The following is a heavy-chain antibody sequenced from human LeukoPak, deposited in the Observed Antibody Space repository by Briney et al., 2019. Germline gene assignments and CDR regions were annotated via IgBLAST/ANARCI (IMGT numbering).Heavy chain of an antibody. V-gene: IGHV3-30*18. CDR2: ASFDGSKK. CDR3: AKELRGYSYGEH. J-gene: IGHJ4*02. D-gene: IGHD5-18*01. CDR1: GFTFNNYG. Sequence: GGSLRLSCAASGFTFNNYGMHWFRQAPGKGLEWVAVASFDGSKKFYGDSVKGRFTISRDSSKDTLSLQMNSLGAEDTAVYYCAKELRGYSYGEHWGQGTLVTVSS.